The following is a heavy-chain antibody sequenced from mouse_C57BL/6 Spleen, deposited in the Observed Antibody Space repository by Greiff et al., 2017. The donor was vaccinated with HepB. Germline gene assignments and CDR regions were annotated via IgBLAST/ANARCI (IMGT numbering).Heavy chain of an antibody. CDR2: IYPGDGDT. J-gene: IGHJ2*01. CDR3: ARGYDYFDY. Sequence: VQLQQSGPELVKPGASVKISCKASGYAFSSSWMNWVKQRPGKGLEWIGRIYPGDGDTNYNGKFKGKATLTADQSSSTAYMQLSSLTSEDSAVYFCARGYDYFDYWGQGTTLTVSS. V-gene: IGHV1-82*01. D-gene: IGHD2-3*01. CDR1: GYAFSSSW.